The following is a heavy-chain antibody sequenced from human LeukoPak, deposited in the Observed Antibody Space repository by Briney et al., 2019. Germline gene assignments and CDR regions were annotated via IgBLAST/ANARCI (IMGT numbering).Heavy chain of an antibody. Sequence: ASVKVSCKASGYTFTSYGISWVRQAPGQGLEWMGWISAYNGNTNYAQKLQGRVTMTTDTSTSTAYMELSSLRSEDTAVYYCARDESRDGYNSGDYWGQGTLVTVSS. J-gene: IGHJ4*02. V-gene: IGHV1-18*01. D-gene: IGHD5-24*01. CDR3: ARDESRDGYNSGDY. CDR1: GYTFTSYG. CDR2: ISAYNGNT.